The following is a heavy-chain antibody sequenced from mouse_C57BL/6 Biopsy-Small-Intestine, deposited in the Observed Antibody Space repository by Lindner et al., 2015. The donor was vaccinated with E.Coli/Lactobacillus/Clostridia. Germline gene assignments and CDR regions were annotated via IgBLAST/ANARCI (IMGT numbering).Heavy chain of an antibody. V-gene: IGHV1-4*01. Sequence: SVKVVPARRSGITFSSYTIGWVRQAPGQGLEWMGGIIPIFGTAKYAQKFQGRVTFTADESTSTAYMELSSLTSEDTAVYYCARDPRTYDSSRGDYWGQGTLVTVSS. J-gene: IGHJ4*01. CDR3: ARDPRTYDSSRGDY. D-gene: IGHD2-3*01. CDR1: GITFSSYT. CDR2: IIPIFGTA.